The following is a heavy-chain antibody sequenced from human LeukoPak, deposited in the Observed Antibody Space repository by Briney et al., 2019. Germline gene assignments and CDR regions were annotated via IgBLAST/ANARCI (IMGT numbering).Heavy chain of an antibody. CDR1: GFTVSSNY. Sequence: PGGSLRLSCAASGFTVSSNYMSWVRQAPGKGLEWVSAIYSGGETYYADSVKGRFTISRDNSKNTLYLQMNSLRAEDTAVYYCARGASYYYYGMDVWGQGTTVTVSS. J-gene: IGHJ6*02. V-gene: IGHV3-53*01. CDR2: IYSGGET. CDR3: ARGASYYYYGMDV.